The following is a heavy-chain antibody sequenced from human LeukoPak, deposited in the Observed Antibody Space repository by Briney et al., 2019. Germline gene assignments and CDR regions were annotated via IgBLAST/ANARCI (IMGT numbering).Heavy chain of an antibody. V-gene: IGHV1-69*06. CDR2: IIPIFGTA. CDR3: ARGMSDYGDYYYMDV. J-gene: IGHJ6*03. Sequence: SVKVSCKASGYTFTGYYMHWVRQAPGQGLEWMGGIIPIFGTANYAQKFQGRVTITADKSTSTAYMELSSLRSEDTAVYYCARGMSDYGDYYYMDVWGKGTTVTVSS. CDR1: GYTFTGYY. D-gene: IGHD4-17*01.